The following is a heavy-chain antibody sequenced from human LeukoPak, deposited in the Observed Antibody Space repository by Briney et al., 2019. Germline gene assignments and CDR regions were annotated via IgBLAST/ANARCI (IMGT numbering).Heavy chain of an antibody. V-gene: IGHV3-23*01. J-gene: IGHJ4*02. Sequence: GGSLRLSCAASGFTFSSYAMSWVRQAPGKGLEWVSAISGSGGGTYYADSVKGRFTISRDNSKNMLFLQMNSLRAEDTAIYYCAKAEGHPWPSYCFDSWGRGTLVAVSS. D-gene: IGHD5-12*01. CDR1: GFTFSSYA. CDR3: AKAEGHPWPSYCFDS. CDR2: ISGSGGGT.